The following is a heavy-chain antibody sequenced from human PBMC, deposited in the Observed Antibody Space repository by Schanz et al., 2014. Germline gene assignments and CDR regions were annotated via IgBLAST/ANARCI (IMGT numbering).Heavy chain of an antibody. J-gene: IGHJ3*02. D-gene: IGHD3-10*01. CDR2: ISGSGGST. CDR3: AKGRFGELSAFDI. CDR1: GFSFSDHA. V-gene: IGHV3-23*04. Sequence: EVELAESGGGLVQPGGSLRLSCAASGFSFSDHAMDWVRQAPGKGLEWVSAISGSGGSTYYADSVKGRFTISRDNSKNTLFLQMNSLRVEDSAIYYCAKGRFGELSAFDIWGQGTMXTVSS.